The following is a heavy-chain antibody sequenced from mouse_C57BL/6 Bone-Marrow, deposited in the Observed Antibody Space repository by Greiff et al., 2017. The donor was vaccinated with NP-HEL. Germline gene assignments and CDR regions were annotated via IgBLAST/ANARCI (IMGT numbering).Heavy chain of an antibody. CDR3: ARGRAAAAWCAY. J-gene: IGHJ3*01. CDR1: GYAFSSYW. CDR2: IYPGDGDT. Sequence: QVQLKESGAELVKPGASVKISCKASGYAFSSYWMNWVKQRPGKGLEWIGQIYPGDGDTNYNGKFKGKATLTADKSSSTADMQLSSLTSEDSAVYFGARGRAAAAWCAYGGKGTLVTVSA. D-gene: IGHD6-1*01. V-gene: IGHV1-80*01.